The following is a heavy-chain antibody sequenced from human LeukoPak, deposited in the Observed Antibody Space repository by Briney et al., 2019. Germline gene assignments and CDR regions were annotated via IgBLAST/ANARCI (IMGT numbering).Heavy chain of an antibody. CDR2: ISYDGSNK. V-gene: IGHV3-30*03. CDR3: AIAGSTSWGAFDI. CDR1: GFTLSSYG. J-gene: IGHJ3*02. Sequence: GGSLRLSCAASGFTLSSYGMHWVRQAPGKGLEWVGVISYDGSNKYYVDSVKGRFTISRDNSKNTLYLQMNSLRTEDTAVYYCAIAGSTSWGAFDIWGQGTMVTVSS. D-gene: IGHD3-16*01.